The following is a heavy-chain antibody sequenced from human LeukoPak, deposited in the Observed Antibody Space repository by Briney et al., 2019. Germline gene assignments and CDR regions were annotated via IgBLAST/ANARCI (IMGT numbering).Heavy chain of an antibody. CDR1: GGSISSGDYY. J-gene: IGHJ2*01. D-gene: IGHD3-10*01. CDR2: IYYSGST. Sequence: SETLSLTCTVSGGSISSGDYYWSWIRQHPGKGLEWIGYIYYSGSTSYNPSLKSRVTISVATSKNQFSLKLSSVTAADTAVYYCARDSGYRAYWYFDLWGRGTLVTVSS. CDR3: ARDSGYRAYWYFDL. V-gene: IGHV4-31*03.